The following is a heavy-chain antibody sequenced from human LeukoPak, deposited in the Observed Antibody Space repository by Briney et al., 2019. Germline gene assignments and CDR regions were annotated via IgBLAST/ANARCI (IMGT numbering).Heavy chain of an antibody. V-gene: IGHV5-10-1*01. Sequence: GEALRISCMRSGYSFTIFWISWGRQMPGEGLRSVLAIDPSDSYTNYSLSLQGHVTISAYKSTSTAYLQWSSLRASDTPMYYCARLGGGPYTPWGQGPRVTVSS. CDR1: GYSFTIFW. CDR2: IDPSDSYT. J-gene: IGHJ5*02. D-gene: IGHD3-16*01. CDR3: ARLGGGPYTP.